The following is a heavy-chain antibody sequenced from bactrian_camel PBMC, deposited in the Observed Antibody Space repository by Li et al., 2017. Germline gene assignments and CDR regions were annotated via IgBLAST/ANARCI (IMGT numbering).Heavy chain of an antibody. D-gene: IGHD2*01. V-gene: IGHV3S53*01. CDR3: AADRRWWLLRLDGTYFGS. J-gene: IGHJ6*01. CDR2: IRSDGSI. CDR1: GIMFSTAC. Sequence: HVQLVESGGGTVQPGGSLRLSCEGSGIMFSTACVGWFRDTPGNEREGVARIRSDGSIGYADSVKGRFSISKDNPKNTLYLQMDSLKPEDTAMYYCAADRRWWLLRLDGTYFGSWGQGTQVTVS.